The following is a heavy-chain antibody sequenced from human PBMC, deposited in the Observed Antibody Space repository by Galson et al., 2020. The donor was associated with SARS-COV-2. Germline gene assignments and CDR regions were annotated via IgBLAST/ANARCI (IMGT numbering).Heavy chain of an antibody. CDR1: GFTFKYFG. D-gene: IGHD3-22*01. V-gene: IGHV3-23*01. CDR3: ARDVSYDDSGVNTYHYYGMDV. J-gene: IGHJ6*02. Sequence: GESLKISCAASGFTFKYFGMNWVRQAPGKGLEWVSVISGRGGGTYYADSVKGRFTVSRDNSNNMLYLQMNSLRAEDTAVYYCARDVSYDDSGVNTYHYYGMDVWGQGATVTVSS. CDR2: ISGRGGGT.